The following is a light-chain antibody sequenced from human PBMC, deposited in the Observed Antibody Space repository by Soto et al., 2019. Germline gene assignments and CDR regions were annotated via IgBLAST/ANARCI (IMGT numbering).Light chain of an antibody. Sequence: EIVMAQSPGTLSLSPGERATLSCRASQCVRSNLAWYQQKPGQAPRLLIYGASTRATGIPARFSGSGSGTEFTLTISSLQSEDFAVYYCQQYNDWWTFGQGTKVDIK. CDR2: GAS. J-gene: IGKJ1*01. V-gene: IGKV3-15*01. CDR1: QCVRSN. CDR3: QQYNDWWT.